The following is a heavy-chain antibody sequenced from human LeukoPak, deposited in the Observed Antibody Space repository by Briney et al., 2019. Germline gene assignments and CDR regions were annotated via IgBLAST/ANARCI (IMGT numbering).Heavy chain of an antibody. D-gene: IGHD2-15*01. CDR3: AKLIVVVVAATSDY. CDR2: ISGSGGST. CDR1: RSTFNTYA. J-gene: IGHJ4*02. Sequence: GGSLRLSCAASRSTFNTYAMSWVRQAPGKGLEWVSAISGSGGSTYYADSVKGRFTISRDNSKNTLYLQMNSLRAEDTAVYYCAKLIVVVVAATSDYWGQGTLVTVSS. V-gene: IGHV3-23*01.